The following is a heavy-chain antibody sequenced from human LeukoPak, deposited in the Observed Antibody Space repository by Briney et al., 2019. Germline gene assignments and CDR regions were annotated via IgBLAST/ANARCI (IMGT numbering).Heavy chain of an antibody. Sequence: SETLSLTCAVYGGSFSGYYWAWIRQAPGKGLEWIGEINPSGRISYNPSLKSRLTISVDASKNQFSLNLRSLTAADTAVYYCARGRQEVSMIVVVMTAVSYYLDVWGKGTTVTVS. CDR3: ARGRQEVSMIVVVMTAVSYYLDV. CDR2: INPSGRI. D-gene: IGHD3-22*01. CDR1: GGSFSGYY. J-gene: IGHJ6*03. V-gene: IGHV4-34*01.